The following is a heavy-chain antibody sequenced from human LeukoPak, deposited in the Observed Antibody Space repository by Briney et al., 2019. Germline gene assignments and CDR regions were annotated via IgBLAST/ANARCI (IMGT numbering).Heavy chain of an antibody. CDR2: IYSGGNT. CDR3: AKELIGEVGFDY. V-gene: IGHV3-53*01. CDR1: GFTVSSNY. Sequence: GGSLRLSCAASGFTVSSNYMSWVRQAPGKGLEWVSVIYSGGNTYYADSVKGRFTISRDNSKNTLYLQMNSLRAEDTAVYYCAKELIGEVGFDYWGQGTLVTVSS. D-gene: IGHD3-16*01. J-gene: IGHJ4*02.